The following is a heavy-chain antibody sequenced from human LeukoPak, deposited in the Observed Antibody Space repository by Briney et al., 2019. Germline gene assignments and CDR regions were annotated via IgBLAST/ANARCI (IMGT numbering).Heavy chain of an antibody. CDR2: ISWNSGSI. J-gene: IGHJ3*01. D-gene: IGHD3-22*01. Sequence: GGSLRLSCAASGFTFDDYAMHWVRQAPGKGLEWVSGISWNSGSIGYADSVKGRFTISRDNAKNSLYLQINSLRAEDTAIYYCARGDYYDDSGSFNDAFDVWGQGTMVTVSS. V-gene: IGHV3-9*01. CDR3: ARGDYYDDSGSFNDAFDV. CDR1: GFTFDDYA.